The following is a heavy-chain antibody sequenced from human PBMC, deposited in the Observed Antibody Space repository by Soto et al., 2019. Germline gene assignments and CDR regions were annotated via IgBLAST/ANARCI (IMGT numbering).Heavy chain of an antibody. Sequence: EVQLLESGGGLVQPGGSLRLSCVASGFTFSTYAMTWVRQAPGKGLEWVSTISGSGGNTYYADSVKGRFTISRDNSTNTLFMQMNSLSAEDTAVFYCARKLGDSYLYFGLWGRGTLVTVSS. J-gene: IGHJ2*01. CDR2: ISGSGGNT. V-gene: IGHV3-23*01. CDR1: GFTFSTYA. D-gene: IGHD2-21*02. CDR3: ARKLGDSYLYFGL.